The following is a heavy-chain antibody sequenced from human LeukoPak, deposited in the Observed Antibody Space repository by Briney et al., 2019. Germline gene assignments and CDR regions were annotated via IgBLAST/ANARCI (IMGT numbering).Heavy chain of an antibody. Sequence: ASVKVSCKASGFTFTGYDINWVRQASGQGLEWIGWMNPNNGNTGYAQKFQGRVTMTRDTSISTAYMELRDLRSEDTAVYYCVRDGEGAAISVNYWFDPWGQGTLVTVSS. CDR3: VRDGEGAAISVNYWFDP. V-gene: IGHV1-8*01. CDR1: GFTFTGYD. D-gene: IGHD2-2*02. J-gene: IGHJ5*02. CDR2: MNPNNGNT.